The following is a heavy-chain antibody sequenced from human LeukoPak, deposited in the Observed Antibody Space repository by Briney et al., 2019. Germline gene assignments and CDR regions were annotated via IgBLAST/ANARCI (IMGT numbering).Heavy chain of an antibody. CDR2: INHSGST. V-gene: IGHV4-34*01. Sequence: SETLSLTCAVYGGSFSGYYWSWIRQPPGKGLEWIGEINHSGSTNYNPSLKSRVTISVDTSKNQFSLKLSSVTAANTAVYYCARDVASGYDLNWYFDLWGRGTLVTVSS. CDR1: GGSFSGYY. CDR3: ARDVASGYDLNWYFDL. J-gene: IGHJ2*01. D-gene: IGHD5-12*01.